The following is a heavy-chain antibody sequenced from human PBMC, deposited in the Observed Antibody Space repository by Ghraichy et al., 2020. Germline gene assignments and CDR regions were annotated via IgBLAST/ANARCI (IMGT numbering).Heavy chain of an antibody. Sequence: SETLSLTCTVSGGSISSYFWSCIRQPAGKGLEWIGRIYISGRTNYNPSLKSRVTMSVDTSKNQFSLKLNSVTAADTAVYYCAREILTVGRTSGWYPPDGFDIWGQGTMVTVSS. V-gene: IGHV4-4*07. CDR1: GGSISSYF. D-gene: IGHD6-19*01. J-gene: IGHJ3*02. CDR3: AREILTVGRTSGWYPPDGFDI. CDR2: IYISGRT.